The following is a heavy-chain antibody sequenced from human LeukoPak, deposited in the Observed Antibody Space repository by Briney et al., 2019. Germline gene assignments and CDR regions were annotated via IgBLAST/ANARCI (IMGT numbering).Heavy chain of an antibody. CDR3: ARVGFWSGYAYYFDY. V-gene: IGHV1-69*13. Sequence: ASVKVSCKASGGTFSSYAISWARQAPGQGLEWMGGIIPIFGTANYAQKFQGRVTITADESTSTAYMELSSLRSEDTAVYYCARVGFWSGYAYYFDYWGQGTLVTVSS. J-gene: IGHJ4*02. D-gene: IGHD3-3*01. CDR1: GGTFSSYA. CDR2: IIPIFGTA.